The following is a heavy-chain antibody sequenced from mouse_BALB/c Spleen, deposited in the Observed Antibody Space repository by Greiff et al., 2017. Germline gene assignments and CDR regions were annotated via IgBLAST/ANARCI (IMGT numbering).Heavy chain of an antibody. CDR1: GFTFSSYT. CDR2: ISSGGSYT. V-gene: IGHV5-6-4*01. J-gene: IGHJ4*01. D-gene: IGHD2-3*01. CDR3: TRDEGLDGYYYAMDY. Sequence: EVQLVESGGGLVKPGGSLKLSCAASGFTFSSYTMSWVRQTPEKRLEWVATISSGGSYTYYPDSVKGRFTISRDNAKNTLYLQMSSLKSEDTAMYYCTRDEGLDGYYYAMDYWGQGTSVTVSS.